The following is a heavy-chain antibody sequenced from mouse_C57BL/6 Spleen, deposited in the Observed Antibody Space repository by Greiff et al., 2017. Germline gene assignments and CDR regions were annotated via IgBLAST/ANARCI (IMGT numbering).Heavy chain of an antibody. CDR1: GYTFTDYN. Sequence: VQLQQSGPELVKPGASVKIPCKASGYTFTDYNMDWVKQSHGKSLEWIGDINPNNGGTIYNQKFKGKATLTVDKSSSPAYMALRSLTSEDTAVYYCASRGSSYDWYFDVWGTGTTVTVSS. D-gene: IGHD1-1*01. J-gene: IGHJ1*03. CDR2: INPNNGGT. V-gene: IGHV1-18*01. CDR3: ASRGSSYDWYFDV.